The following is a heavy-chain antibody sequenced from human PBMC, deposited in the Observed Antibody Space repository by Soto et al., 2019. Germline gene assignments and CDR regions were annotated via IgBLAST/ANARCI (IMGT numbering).Heavy chain of an antibody. CDR3: ARDEIAVAGTNYYGMDV. V-gene: IGHV1-18*04. CDR2: ISAYNGNT. J-gene: IGHJ6*02. CDR1: GYTFTSYG. D-gene: IGHD6-19*01. Sequence: ASVKVSCKASGYTFTSYGISWVRQAPGQGLEWMGWISAYNGNTNYAQKLQGRVTMTTDTSTSTAYMELRSLRSDDTAVYYCARDEIAVAGTNYYGMDVWGQGTTVTVSS.